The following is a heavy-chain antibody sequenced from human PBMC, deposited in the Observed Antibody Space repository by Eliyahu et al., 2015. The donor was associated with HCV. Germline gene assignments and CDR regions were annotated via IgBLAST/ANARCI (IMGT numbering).Heavy chain of an antibody. J-gene: IGHJ6*02. CDR3: AAVAYSSRWSVLYGLDA. D-gene: IGHD6-13*01. Sequence: EVQLLESGGSLVKPGGSLRLSCRXSGFAFXTFXRGWVRQGPGKGLEWVSGISGTGSVTKYADSVQGRFTISRDNVENILYLQMNSLRVEDTAVYFCAAVAYSSRWSVLYGLDAWGQGTTVTVSS. CDR2: ISGTGSVT. CDR1: GFAFXTFX. V-gene: IGHV3-23*01.